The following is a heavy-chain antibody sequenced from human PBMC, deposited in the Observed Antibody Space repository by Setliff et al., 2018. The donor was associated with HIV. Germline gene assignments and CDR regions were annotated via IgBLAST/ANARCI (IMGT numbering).Heavy chain of an antibody. J-gene: IGHJ4*02. D-gene: IGHD2-21*01. CDR3: ARHRSYPRVYFDY. CDR2: IYYSENT. CDR1: GGSISGSYYY. V-gene: IGHV4-39*01. Sequence: PSETLSLTCTVSGGSISGSYYYWGWIRQPPGKGLEWIGSIYYSENTYYNPSLKSRVTMSVDTSKNQFSLKLTSVTAADTAFYYCARHRSYPRVYFDYWGLGTLVTVSS.